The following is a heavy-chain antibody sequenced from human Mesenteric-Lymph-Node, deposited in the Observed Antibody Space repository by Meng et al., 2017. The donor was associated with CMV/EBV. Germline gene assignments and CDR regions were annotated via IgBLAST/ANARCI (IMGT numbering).Heavy chain of an antibody. CDR2: INPNSGGT. CDR1: GYTFTGYY. CDR3: ARDHGIVGANGMDV. V-gene: IGHV1-2*02. D-gene: IGHD1-26*01. Sequence: ASVKVSCKASGYTFTGYYMHWVRQAPGQGLEWMGWINPNSGGTNYAQKFQGRVTMTRDTSISTAYMELSRLRSDDTAVYYCARDHGIVGANGMDVWGQGTTVTVSS. J-gene: IGHJ6*02.